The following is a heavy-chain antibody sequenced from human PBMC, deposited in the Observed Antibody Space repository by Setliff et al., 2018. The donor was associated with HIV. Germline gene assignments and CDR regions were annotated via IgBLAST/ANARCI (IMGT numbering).Heavy chain of an antibody. Sequence: ASVKVSCKASGYSFTDYFMHWVRQAPGQGLEWMGWISPNNGDKNTPQRFQGRVTMTRDTSVSTVYMELSRLRSDDTAVYYCARDSRVSLDYWGQGTLVTVSS. CDR1: GYSFTDYF. V-gene: IGHV1-2*02. CDR2: ISPNNGDK. J-gene: IGHJ4*02. CDR3: ARDSRVSLDY.